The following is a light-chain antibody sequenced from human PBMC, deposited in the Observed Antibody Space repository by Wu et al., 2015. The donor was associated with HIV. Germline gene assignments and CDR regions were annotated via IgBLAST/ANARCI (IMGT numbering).Light chain of an antibody. CDR3: RQCKGT. CDR1: QSLSSC. CDR2: KAS. V-gene: IGKV1-5*03. Sequence: DIQMTQSPSTLSASVGDRVTITCRASQSLSSCLAWYQQKPGKAPKLLIYKASSLESGVPSRFSGSGSGTEFTLTISSLQPDDFAIYYCRQCKGTFGPGTKVDIK. J-gene: IGKJ3*01.